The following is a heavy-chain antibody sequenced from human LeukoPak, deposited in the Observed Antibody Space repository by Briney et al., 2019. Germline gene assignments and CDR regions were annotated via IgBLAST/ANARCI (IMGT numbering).Heavy chain of an antibody. J-gene: IGHJ6*02. D-gene: IGHD6-13*01. CDR2: ISYEGSNE. Sequence: GGPLRLSCAASGFTFSNYAMHWVRQPPGKGLEWVAVISYEGSNEYYADSVKGRFTISRDNSKNTLYLQMNSLRAEDTAVYFCAKEQAAGNRYYYYGLDVWGQGTTVTVSS. CDR1: GFTFSNYA. CDR3: AKEQAAGNRYYYYGLDV. V-gene: IGHV3-30*18.